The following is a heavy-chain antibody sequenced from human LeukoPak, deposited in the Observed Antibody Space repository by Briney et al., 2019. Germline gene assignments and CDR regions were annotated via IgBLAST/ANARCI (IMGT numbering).Heavy chain of an antibody. J-gene: IGHJ4*02. D-gene: IGHD1-7*01. CDR1: GGTFSSYA. V-gene: IGHV1-69*06. Sequence: GASVKVSCKASGGTFSSYAISWVRQAPGQGLEWMGGIIPIFGTANYAQKFQGRVTITADKSTSTAYMELSSLRSEDTAVYYCAREVLELDHPFDYWGQGTLVTVSS. CDR3: AREVLELDHPFDY. CDR2: IIPIFGTA.